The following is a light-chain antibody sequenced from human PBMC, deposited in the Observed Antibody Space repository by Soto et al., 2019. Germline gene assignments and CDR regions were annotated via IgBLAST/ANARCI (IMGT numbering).Light chain of an antibody. Sequence: EIVMTQSPDTLSVSAVERATLSCRASQSVSSNLAWYQQKPGQAPRLLIYGASSRATGIPDRFSGSGSGTDFTLTISRLEPEDFAVYYCQQYGNSPWTFGQGTKVDIK. J-gene: IGKJ1*01. CDR2: GAS. V-gene: IGKV3-20*01. CDR1: QSVSSN. CDR3: QQYGNSPWT.